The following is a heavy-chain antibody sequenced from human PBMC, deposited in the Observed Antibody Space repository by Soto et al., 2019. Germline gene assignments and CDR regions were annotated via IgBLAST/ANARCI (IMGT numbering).Heavy chain of an antibody. D-gene: IGHD3-10*01. V-gene: IGHV3-23*01. CDR2: ISAGGSST. CDR1: GFTFSSYV. Sequence: GVSLRLSCAASGFTFSSYVMSWVRQAPGKGLEWVSTISAGGSSTYYADSVKGRFTISRDNSKNTLYLQMNSLRPEDTAVYYCAKEGALGLYYFDYWGQGTLVTVSS. CDR3: AKEGALGLYYFDY. J-gene: IGHJ4*02.